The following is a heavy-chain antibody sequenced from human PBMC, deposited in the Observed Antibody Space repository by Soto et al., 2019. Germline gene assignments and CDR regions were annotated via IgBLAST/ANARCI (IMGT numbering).Heavy chain of an antibody. CDR2: ISGSGRNT. CDR3: AKNGLSDSPSAIDS. Sequence: GGSLRLSCATSGFTFSSNGMSWVRQAPGKGLDWVSGISGSGRNTYYADSVKGRFTISRDNSKNTLFLQMNSLRVEDTAVYYCAKNGLSDSPSAIDSWGQGTLVTVSS. D-gene: IGHD2-8*01. CDR1: GFTFSSNG. V-gene: IGHV3-23*01. J-gene: IGHJ4*02.